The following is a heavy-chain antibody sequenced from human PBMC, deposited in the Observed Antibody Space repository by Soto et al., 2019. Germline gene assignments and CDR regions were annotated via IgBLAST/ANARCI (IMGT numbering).Heavy chain of an antibody. J-gene: IGHJ4*02. CDR1: GGSFSGYY. Sequence: PSETLSLTCAGYGGSFSGYYWSWIRQTPGKGLEWLGEINHRGSTNYNPSLKSRVTISVDTSRTQFSLKLSSVTAVDTAVYYCAIGHDYSSSSSYFDYWGQGTLVTVSS. CDR3: AIGHDYSSSSSYFDY. D-gene: IGHD6-6*01. V-gene: IGHV4-34*01. CDR2: INHRGST.